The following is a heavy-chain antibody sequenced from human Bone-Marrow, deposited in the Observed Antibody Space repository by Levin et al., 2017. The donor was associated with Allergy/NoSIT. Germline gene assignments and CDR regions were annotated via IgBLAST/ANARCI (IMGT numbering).Heavy chain of an antibody. Sequence: LSLTCAASGFTFSSYEMNWVRQAPGKGLEWVSYISSSGSTIYYADSVKGRFTISRDNAKNSLYLQMNSLRAEDTAVYYCARIVGYYDFWSGYYGPTGKDYYMDVWGKGTTVTVSS. CDR2: ISSSGSTI. J-gene: IGHJ6*03. CDR1: GFTFSSYE. CDR3: ARIVGYYDFWSGYYGPTGKDYYMDV. V-gene: IGHV3-48*03. D-gene: IGHD3-3*01.